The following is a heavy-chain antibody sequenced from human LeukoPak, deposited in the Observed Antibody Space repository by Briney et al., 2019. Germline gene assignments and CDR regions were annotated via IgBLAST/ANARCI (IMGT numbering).Heavy chain of an antibody. Sequence: PGGSLRLSCAASGFTVNNNYLGWVRQAPGEGLEWVSISFSDSNTNYADSVKGRFTISRDTSQNTLSLQMNSLRAEDTAVYYCVRKNRDFNAAFDIWGQGTMVTVSS. CDR2: SFSDSNT. CDR1: GFTVNNNY. CDR3: VRKNRDFNAAFDI. J-gene: IGHJ3*02. V-gene: IGHV3-53*01. D-gene: IGHD2-21*02.